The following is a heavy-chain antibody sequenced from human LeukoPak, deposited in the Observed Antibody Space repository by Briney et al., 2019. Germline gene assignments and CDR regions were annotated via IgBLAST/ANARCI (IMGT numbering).Heavy chain of an antibody. CDR1: GFTSSSYT. J-gene: IGHJ4*02. V-gene: IGHV3-21*01. CDR2: ISSSSSSI. D-gene: IGHD6-13*01. Sequence: GGSLSSSCAASGFTSSSYTRNWVGQAPGKGLEWVASISSSSSSIYYADSVKGRFTISRDNAKNSLYLQMNSLRAEDTAVYYCARVTGLQLVQGLDYWGQGTLVTVSS. CDR3: ARVTGLQLVQGLDY.